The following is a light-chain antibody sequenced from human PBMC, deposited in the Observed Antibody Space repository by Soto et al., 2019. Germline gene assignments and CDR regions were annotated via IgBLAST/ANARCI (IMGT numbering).Light chain of an antibody. V-gene: IGKV3-20*01. CDR2: AAS. CDR1: QTISSTY. CDR3: QQYGSSPKT. J-gene: IGKJ1*01. Sequence: EIVLTQSPGTLSLSPGDRATLSCLASQTISSTYLAGYPQKPGQAPRLLIYAASTRATGIPDRFSGSGSGTDFTLTISRLEPEDFAVYYCQQYGSSPKTFGQGTKVDIK.